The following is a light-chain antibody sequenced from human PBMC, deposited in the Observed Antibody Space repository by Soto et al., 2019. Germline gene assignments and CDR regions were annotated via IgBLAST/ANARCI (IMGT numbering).Light chain of an antibody. Sequence: QSVLTQPPSVSGAPGQRVTISCTGRSSNIGAGYDVNWYQQLPGTAPKLLIYGNSNRPSGVPDRFSGSKSGTSASLDITGLQAEDEADYYCQSYDSSLSVVFGGGTQLTVL. J-gene: IGLJ2*01. CDR3: QSYDSSLSVV. CDR1: SSNIGAGYD. CDR2: GNS. V-gene: IGLV1-40*01.